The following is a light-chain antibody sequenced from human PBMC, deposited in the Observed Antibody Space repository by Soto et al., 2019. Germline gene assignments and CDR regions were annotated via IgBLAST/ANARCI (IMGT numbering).Light chain of an antibody. CDR2: DAS. Sequence: EIVLTQSPATLSLSPGERATLSCRVSQSVSSYLAWYQQKPGQAPRLLIYDASNRATGIPARFSGSGSGTDFTLTISSLEPEDFAVYYCQQRSNWPPRITFGQGTRLEMK. J-gene: IGKJ5*01. CDR1: QSVSSY. V-gene: IGKV3-11*01. CDR3: QQRSNWPPRIT.